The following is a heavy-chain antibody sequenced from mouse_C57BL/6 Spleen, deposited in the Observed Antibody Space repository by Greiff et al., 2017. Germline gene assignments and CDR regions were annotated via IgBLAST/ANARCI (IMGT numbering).Heavy chain of an antibody. CDR1: GYTFTDYY. CDR3: ALYGNFFMDY. Sequence: VQLQQSGPELVKPGASVKISCKASGYTFTDYYMNWVKQSHGKSLEWIGDINPNNGGTSYNQKFKGKATLTVDKSSSTAYMELRSLTSEDSAVYYCALYGNFFMDYWGQGTSVTVAS. V-gene: IGHV1-26*01. J-gene: IGHJ4*01. D-gene: IGHD2-1*01. CDR2: INPNNGGT.